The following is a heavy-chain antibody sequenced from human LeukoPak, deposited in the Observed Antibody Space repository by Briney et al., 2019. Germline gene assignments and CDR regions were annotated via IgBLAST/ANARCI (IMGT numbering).Heavy chain of an antibody. CDR3: AREDSAISDNAFDI. CDR2: VYYTGST. Sequence: SETLSLTCTVSGGSVSSSNDYWGWIRQPPGKGLEWIGSVYYTGSTYHNPSLKSRVTMSVDTSRNQFSLKLYSVTAADTAMYHCAREDSAISDNAFDIWGQGTLVTISS. CDR1: GGSVSSSNDY. D-gene: IGHD1-26*01. J-gene: IGHJ3*02. V-gene: IGHV4-39*07.